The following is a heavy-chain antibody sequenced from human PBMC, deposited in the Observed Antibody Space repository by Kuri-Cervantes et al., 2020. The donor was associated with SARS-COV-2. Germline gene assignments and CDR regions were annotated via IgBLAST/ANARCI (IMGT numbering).Heavy chain of an antibody. D-gene: IGHD5-18*01. CDR2: ISGSGGST. CDR3: AKVAVQLWFDY. CDR1: GFTFSSYA. Sequence: GESLKISCAASGFTFSSYAMSWVRQAPGKGLEWVSAISGSGGSTYYADSVKGRFTISRDNAKNSLYLQMNSLRAEDTAVYYCAKVAVQLWFDYWGQGTLVTVSS. J-gene: IGHJ4*02. V-gene: IGHV3-23*01.